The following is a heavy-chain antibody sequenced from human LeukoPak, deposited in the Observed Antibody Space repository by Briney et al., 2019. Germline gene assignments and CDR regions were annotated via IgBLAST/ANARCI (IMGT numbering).Heavy chain of an antibody. CDR3: ARGVEPLAANTLAY. CDR2: LYSDGNT. CDR1: GFTVITND. Sequence: PGGSLILSCAASGFTVITNDMTWVRQAPGKGLEWVSVLYSDGNTKYSDSVQGRFTISRDTSKNTLYLAMNSLSPDDTAVYYCARGVEPLAANTLAYWGQGTLVTVSS. D-gene: IGHD1-14*01. V-gene: IGHV3-53*01. J-gene: IGHJ4*02.